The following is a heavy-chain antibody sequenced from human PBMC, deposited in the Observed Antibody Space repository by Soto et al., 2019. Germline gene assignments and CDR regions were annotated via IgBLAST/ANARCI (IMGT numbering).Heavy chain of an antibody. CDR1: GFTFSNYG. D-gene: IGHD3-10*01. J-gene: IGHJ4*02. Sequence: QVQLVESGGGVVQPGRSLRLSCAASGFTFSNYGMHWVRQAPGKGLEWVAVISNDGSNKYYADSAKGRFTISRDNSKNTLFLQMNSLRAEATAVYYCAKEGYYGSGSYPFFDYWGQGTLVTVSS. CDR3: AKEGYYGSGSYPFFDY. V-gene: IGHV3-30*18. CDR2: ISNDGSNK.